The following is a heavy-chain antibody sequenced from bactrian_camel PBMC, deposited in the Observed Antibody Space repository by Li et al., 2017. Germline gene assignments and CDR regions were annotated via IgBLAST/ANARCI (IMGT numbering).Heavy chain of an antibody. CDR2: INSGART. CDR3: GYTSMALCAAQAWVRAPESHRPY. J-gene: IGHJ4*01. Sequence: VQLVESGGGLVQPGGSLRISCVGSGFTFSMYPMSWVRQAPGKEREGVASINSGARTSHADSVKGRFTISLDDAKSTVYLQMSSLKPEDTGTYYCGYTSMALCAAQAWVRAPESHRPYWGQGTQVTVS. D-gene: IGHD1*01. V-gene: IGHV3S42*01. CDR1: GFTFSMYP.